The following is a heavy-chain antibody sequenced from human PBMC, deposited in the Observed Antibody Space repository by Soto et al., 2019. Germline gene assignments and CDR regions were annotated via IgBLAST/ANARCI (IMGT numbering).Heavy chain of an antibody. CDR2: INPSGGT. CDR1: GYTFTSYY. D-gene: IGHD2-2*02. Sequence: ASVKVSCKASGYTFTSYYMHWVRQAPGQGLEWMGIINPSGGTNYAQKFQGWVTMTRDTSISTAYMELSRLRSDDTAVYYCARERYCISTSCYSAYYYYYGMDVWGQGSTVTVSS. J-gene: IGHJ6*02. V-gene: IGHV1-2*04. CDR3: ARERYCISTSCYSAYYYYYGMDV.